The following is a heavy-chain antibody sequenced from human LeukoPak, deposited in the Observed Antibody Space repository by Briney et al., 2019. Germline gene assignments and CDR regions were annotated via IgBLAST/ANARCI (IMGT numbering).Heavy chain of an antibody. V-gene: IGHV3-11*01. CDR1: GFTFSDYY. CDR2: ISSSGSTI. D-gene: IGHD6-19*01. Sequence: GGSLRLSCAASGFTFSDYYMSWIRQAPGKGLEWVSYISSSGSTIYYADSVKGRFTISRDNAKNSLYLQMNSLRAEDTAVYYCARELYLGYSSGWYRNYGMDVWGQGTTVTVSS. J-gene: IGHJ6*02. CDR3: ARELYLGYSSGWYRNYGMDV.